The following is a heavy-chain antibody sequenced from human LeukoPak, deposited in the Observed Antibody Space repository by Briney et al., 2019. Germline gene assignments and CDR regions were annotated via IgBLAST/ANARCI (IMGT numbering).Heavy chain of an antibody. CDR1: GFTFSSYA. D-gene: IGHD6-6*01. CDR2: ISYDGSNK. J-gene: IGHJ4*02. CDR3: AKLYSSSSPDYFDY. V-gene: IGHV3-30-3*02. Sequence: GGSLRLSCAASGFTFSSYAMHWVRQAPGKGLEWVAVISYDGSNKYYADSVKGRFTISRDNSKNTLYLQMNSLRAEDTAVYYCAKLYSSSSPDYFDYWGQGTLVTVSS.